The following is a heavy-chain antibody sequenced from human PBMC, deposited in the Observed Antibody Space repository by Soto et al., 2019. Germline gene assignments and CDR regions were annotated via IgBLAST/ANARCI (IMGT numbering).Heavy chain of an antibody. CDR2: INPSGTTT. J-gene: IGHJ6*02. CDR1: GYTFTSFY. CDR3: AKPQIARHYYYGMEV. V-gene: IGHV1-46*01. Sequence: QVQLVQSGAEVKKPGASVKVSCKASGYTFTSFYMHWVRQAPGQGLEWMGIINPSGTTTDYAQKFKGRVTMTRDTSTSTYYTELSSLTSEDTAVYYCAKPQIARHYYYGMEVWGQGTAVTVSS.